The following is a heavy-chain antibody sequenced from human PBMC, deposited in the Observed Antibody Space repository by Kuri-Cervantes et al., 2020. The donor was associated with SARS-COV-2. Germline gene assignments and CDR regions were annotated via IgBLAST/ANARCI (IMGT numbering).Heavy chain of an antibody. J-gene: IGHJ4*02. CDR3: VKGTIDYDF. D-gene: IGHD1-7*01. Sequence: GESLKISCAASGFTFSSYEMNWVRQAPGKGLEWVSYISSSGSTIYYADSVKGRFTISRDNSKSTAHLQMNSLRAEDTAMYYCVKGTIDYDFWGRGTLVTVSS. CDR2: ISSSGSTI. V-gene: IGHV3-48*03. CDR1: GFTFSSYE.